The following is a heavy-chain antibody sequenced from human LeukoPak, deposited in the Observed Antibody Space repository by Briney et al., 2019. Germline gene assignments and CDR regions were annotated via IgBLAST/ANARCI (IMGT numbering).Heavy chain of an antibody. CDR1: GGSFSGYY. CDR3: ARGRYCSSTSCHGGSFDY. CDR2: INHSGST. J-gene: IGHJ4*02. V-gene: IGHV4-34*01. Sequence: SETLSLTCAVYGGSFSGYYWSWIRQPPGKGLEWTGEINHSGSTNYNPSLKSRVTISVDTSKNQFSLKLSSVTAADTAVYYCARGRYCSSTSCHGGSFDYWGQGTLVTVSS. D-gene: IGHD2-2*01.